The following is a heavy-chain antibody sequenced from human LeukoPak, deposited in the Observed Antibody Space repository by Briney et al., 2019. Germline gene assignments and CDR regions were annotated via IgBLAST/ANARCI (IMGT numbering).Heavy chain of an antibody. CDR1: GGSISGYY. J-gene: IGHJ4*02. CDR2: FYYTGST. Sequence: SETLSLTCTVSGGSISGYYWSWIRQPPGKGLVWIGYFYYTGSTNYNPSLKSRVTISVDTSKNQFSLKLSSVTAADTAVYYCARDGSKPVVPASFDYWGQGTLVTVSS. D-gene: IGHD2-2*01. V-gene: IGHV4-59*12. CDR3: ARDGSKPVVPASFDY.